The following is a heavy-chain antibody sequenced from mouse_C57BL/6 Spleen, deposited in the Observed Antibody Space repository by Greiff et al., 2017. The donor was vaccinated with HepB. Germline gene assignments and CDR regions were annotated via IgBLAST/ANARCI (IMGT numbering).Heavy chain of an antibody. V-gene: IGHV1-4*01. J-gene: IGHJ2*01. CDR3: ATTDEFDY. CDR2: INPSSGYT. CDR1: GYTFTSYT. Sequence: VQLQQSGAELARPGASVKMSCKASGYTFTSYTMHWVKQRPGQGLEWIGYINPSSGYTKYNQKFKDKATLTADKSSSTAYMQLSSLTSEDSAVYYCATTDEFDYWGQGTTLTVSS.